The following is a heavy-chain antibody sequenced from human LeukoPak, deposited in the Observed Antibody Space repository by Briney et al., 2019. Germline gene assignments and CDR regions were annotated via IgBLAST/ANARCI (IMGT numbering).Heavy chain of an antibody. V-gene: IGHV1-69*05. CDR3: ARAIFGVVINYYYYYMDV. J-gene: IGHJ6*03. Sequence: SVKVSCKASGGTFSSYAISWVRQAPGQGLEWMGGIIPIFGTANYAQKFQGRVTITTDESTSTAYMELSSLRSEDTAVYYCARAIFGVVINYYYYYMDVWGKGTTVTVSS. CDR1: GGTFSSYA. D-gene: IGHD3-3*01. CDR2: IIPIFGTA.